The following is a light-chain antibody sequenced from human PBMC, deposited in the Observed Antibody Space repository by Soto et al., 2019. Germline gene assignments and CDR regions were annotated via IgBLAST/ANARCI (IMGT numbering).Light chain of an antibody. Sequence: DIQMTQSPSSLSASVGDRVTITCRASESISTWLAWYQQKPGKAPKLLIYGASSLESGVPPRFSGDGSGTEFTLTISSLQRADFGIYYCQQYSRLWSFGQGTKVDIK. V-gene: IGKV1-5*03. CDR2: GAS. J-gene: IGKJ1*01. CDR3: QQYSRLWS. CDR1: ESISTW.